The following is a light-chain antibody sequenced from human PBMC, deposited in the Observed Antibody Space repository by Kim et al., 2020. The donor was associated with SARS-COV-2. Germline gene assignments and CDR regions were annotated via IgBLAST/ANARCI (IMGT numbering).Light chain of an antibody. Sequence: VSPGERVTLSCRASQNVSRYLGWYQQKPGQPPRLVISDTSKRATGVPARFSGSGSGTDFTLTINSLESEDLAVYYCQQRSAWPLTFGGGTKVDIK. CDR1: QNVSRY. CDR3: QQRSAWPLT. CDR2: DTS. V-gene: IGKV3-11*01. J-gene: IGKJ4*01.